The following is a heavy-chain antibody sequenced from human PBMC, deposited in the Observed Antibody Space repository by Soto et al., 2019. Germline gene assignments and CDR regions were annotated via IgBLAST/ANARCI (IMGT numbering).Heavy chain of an antibody. V-gene: IGHV1-3*01. J-gene: IGHJ4*02. D-gene: IGHD2-2*01. CDR3: ARSQYLPLFDY. CDR1: GDTFTSYA. Sequence: QVQLVQSGAEVKKPGASVKVSCKASGDTFTSYAFHWVRQAPGQRPEWMGWINAGNGNTKYSQKFQGRVTITSDTSASTVYMELRSLRSEDTAVYYCARSQYLPLFDYGGRGTLVTVSS. CDR2: INAGNGNT.